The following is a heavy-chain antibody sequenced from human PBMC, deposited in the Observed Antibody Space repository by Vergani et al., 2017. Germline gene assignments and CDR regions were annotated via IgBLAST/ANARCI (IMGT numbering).Heavy chain of an antibody. D-gene: IGHD1-26*01. CDR2: IYYSGST. Sequence: QVQLQESGPGLVKPSETLSLTCTFSGGSISSYYWSWIRQPPGKGLEWIGYIYYSGSTNYNPSLKSRVTISVDTSKNQFSLKLSSVTAADTAVYYCAREPELLRAFDIWGQGTMVTVSS. CDR1: GGSISSYY. CDR3: AREPELLRAFDI. J-gene: IGHJ3*02. V-gene: IGHV4-59*01.